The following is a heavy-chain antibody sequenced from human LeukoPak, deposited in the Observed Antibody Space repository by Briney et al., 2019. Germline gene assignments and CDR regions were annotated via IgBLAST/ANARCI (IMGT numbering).Heavy chain of an antibody. V-gene: IGHV1-24*01. CDR3: ATDPSRAVAGTFDY. Sequence: GASVKVSCKVSGYTLTELSMHWVRQAPGKGLEWMGGFDPEDGETIYAQKFQGRVTMTEDTSTDTAYMELSSLRSEDTAVYYCATDPSRAVAGTFDYWGQGTLVTVSS. D-gene: IGHD6-19*01. CDR1: GYTLTELS. J-gene: IGHJ4*02. CDR2: FDPEDGET.